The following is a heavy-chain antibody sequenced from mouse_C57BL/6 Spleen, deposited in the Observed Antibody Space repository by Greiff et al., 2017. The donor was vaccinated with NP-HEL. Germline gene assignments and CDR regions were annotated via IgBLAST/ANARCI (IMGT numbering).Heavy chain of an antibody. Sequence: EVQLVESGPGLVKPSQSLSLTCSVTGYSITSGYYWNWIRQFPGNKLEWMGYISYDGSNNYNPSLKNRISITRDTSKNQFFLKLNSVTTEDTATYYCARGRNWGYFDVWGTGTTVTVSS. D-gene: IGHD4-1*01. CDR3: ARGRNWGYFDV. CDR1: GYSITSGYY. V-gene: IGHV3-6*01. J-gene: IGHJ1*03. CDR2: ISYDGSN.